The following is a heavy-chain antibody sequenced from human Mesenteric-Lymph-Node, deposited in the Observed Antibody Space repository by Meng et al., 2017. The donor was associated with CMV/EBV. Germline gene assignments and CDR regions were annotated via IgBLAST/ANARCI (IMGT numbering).Heavy chain of an antibody. CDR2: IYPGDSDT. V-gene: IGHV5-51*01. CDR3: ARHLGSSGFDY. D-gene: IGHD6-6*01. Sequence: SCKGSGYSFTSYWIGWVRQMPGKGLECMGIIYPGDSDTRYSPSFQGQVTISADKSINTAYLQWNSLKASDTAMYYCARHLGSSGFDYWGQGTLVTVSS. CDR1: GYSFTSYW. J-gene: IGHJ4*02.